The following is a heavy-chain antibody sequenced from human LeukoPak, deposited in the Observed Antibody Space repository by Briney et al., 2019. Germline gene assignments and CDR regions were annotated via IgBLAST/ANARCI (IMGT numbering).Heavy chain of an antibody. V-gene: IGHV3-30*04. CDR1: GFTFSSYA. J-gene: IGHJ4*02. CDR3: ARDAESWFDY. Sequence: GRSLRLSCAASGFTFSSYAMHWVRQAPGKGLEWVAVISYDGSNKYYADSVKGRFTISRDNSKNTLYLQMNSLRAEDTAVYYCARDAESWFDYWGQGTLVTLSS. CDR2: ISYDGSNK. D-gene: IGHD3-10*01.